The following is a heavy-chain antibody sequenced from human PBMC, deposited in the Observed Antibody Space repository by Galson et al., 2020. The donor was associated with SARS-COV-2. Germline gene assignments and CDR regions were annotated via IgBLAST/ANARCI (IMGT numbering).Heavy chain of an antibody. J-gene: IGHJ4*02. CDR3: TWTTVTLQLDF. D-gene: IGHD4-17*01. CDR2: VKSKTDSAKT. Sequence: GGSLRLSCAASGFTFSNAWMSWVRQAPGKGLEWVGRVKSKTDSAKTDYAAPVKGRFIISRDDSKNTLYLQMDSLKTEDTAVYYCTWTTVTLQLDFWGQGTLVTVSS. V-gene: IGHV3-15*01. CDR1: GFTFSNAW.